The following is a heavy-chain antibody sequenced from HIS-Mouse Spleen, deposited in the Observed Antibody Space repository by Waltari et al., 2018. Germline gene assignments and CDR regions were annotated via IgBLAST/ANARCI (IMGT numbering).Heavy chain of an antibody. J-gene: IGHJ2*01. CDR2: IYYSGST. D-gene: IGHD6-13*01. CDR3: AREIPYSSSWYDWYFDL. Sequence: QLQLQESGPGLVKPSATLSLTCTVSGGSISISSHYWCWIRQPPGKGLEWIGSIYYSGSTYYNPSLKSRVTISVDTSKNQFSLKLSSVTAADTAVYYCAREIPYSSSWYDWYFDLWGRGTLVTVSS. V-gene: IGHV4-39*07. CDR1: GGSISISSHY.